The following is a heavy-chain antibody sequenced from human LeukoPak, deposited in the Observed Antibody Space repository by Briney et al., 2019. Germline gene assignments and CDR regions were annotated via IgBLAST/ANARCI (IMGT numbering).Heavy chain of an antibody. V-gene: IGHV3-9*01. CDR2: ISWNSGSI. Sequence: GRSLRLSCAASGFTFDDYGMHWVRQVPGKGLEWVSGISWNSGSIGYADSVKGRFTISRDNAENSLYLQMNSLRAEDTAVYYCARDAAGYDPWGQGTLVTVSS. CDR1: GFTFDDYG. CDR3: ARDAAGYDP. J-gene: IGHJ5*02. D-gene: IGHD6-13*01.